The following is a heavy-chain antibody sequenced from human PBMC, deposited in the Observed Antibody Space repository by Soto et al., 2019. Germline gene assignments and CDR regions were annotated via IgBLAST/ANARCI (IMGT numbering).Heavy chain of an antibody. J-gene: IGHJ5*01. Sequence: PSETLSLTCTVSGDSVNNYYWSWIRQPPGKRLEWIGYIYYTGSTKYNPSLESRVVISVDTSKNQFSLKVPSVTAADTAKYFCARGGSYVGFDSWGQGARVTVSS. D-gene: IGHD1-26*01. V-gene: IGHV4-59*02. CDR2: IYYTGST. CDR3: ARGGSYVGFDS. CDR1: GDSVNNYY.